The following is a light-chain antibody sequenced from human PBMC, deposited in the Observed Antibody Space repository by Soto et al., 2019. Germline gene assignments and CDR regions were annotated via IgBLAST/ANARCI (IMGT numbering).Light chain of an antibody. CDR2: DVS. CDR3: SSYTSSRTLV. J-gene: IGLJ2*01. Sequence: QSALTQPAPVSGSPGQSITISCTGTSSDVGGYNYVSWYQQYPGKGPKLMIYDVSSRPSGVSNRFSGSKSGSTASLTISGLQAEDEADYHCSSYTSSRTLVFGGGTKLTVL. CDR1: SSDVGGYNY. V-gene: IGLV2-14*01.